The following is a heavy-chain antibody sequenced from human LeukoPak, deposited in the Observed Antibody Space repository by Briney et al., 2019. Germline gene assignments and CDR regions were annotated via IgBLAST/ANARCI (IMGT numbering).Heavy chain of an antibody. CDR2: IYSDGST. V-gene: IGHV3-53*01. D-gene: IGHD6-19*01. J-gene: IGHJ4*02. Sequence: GGSLRLSCAASGFTVSSNFMSWVRQTPEKGLEWVSVIYSDGSTYYADSVKGRFTISRDNSKNPLYLQMNSLRAEDSAVYYCARSGSGWFDFWGQGTLVTVSS. CDR1: GFTVSSNF. CDR3: ARSGSGWFDF.